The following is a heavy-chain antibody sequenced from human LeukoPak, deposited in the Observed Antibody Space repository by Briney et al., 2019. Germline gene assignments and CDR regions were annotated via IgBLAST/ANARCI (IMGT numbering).Heavy chain of an antibody. D-gene: IGHD5-12*01. V-gene: IGHV3-21*01. CDR1: GVTFSGYS. CDR3: AREYSGYGDFDY. J-gene: IGHJ4*02. CDR2: ISTSSSYI. Sequence: GGSLRLSCAASGVTFSGYSMNWVRRAPGMGLEWVSSISTSSSYIYYADSVKGRFTISRDNAKNSLYLQMDSLRAEDTAVYYCAREYSGYGDFDYWGQGTLVTVSS.